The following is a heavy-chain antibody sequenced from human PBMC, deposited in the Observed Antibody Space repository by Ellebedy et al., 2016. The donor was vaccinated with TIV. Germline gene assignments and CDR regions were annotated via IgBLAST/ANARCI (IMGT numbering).Heavy chain of an antibody. CDR3: ASGDGFFEN. CDR2: IFPNDFDT. V-gene: IGHV5-51*01. Sequence: PGGSLRLSCKASGYKFTNYWIGWVRQMTGKDLELMGIIFPNDFDTRYNPSFKGQVTVSADKSITTAYLQWSSLKASDTAMYYCASGDGFFENWGQGTRVTVSS. D-gene: IGHD3-10*01. J-gene: IGHJ4*02. CDR1: GYKFTNYW.